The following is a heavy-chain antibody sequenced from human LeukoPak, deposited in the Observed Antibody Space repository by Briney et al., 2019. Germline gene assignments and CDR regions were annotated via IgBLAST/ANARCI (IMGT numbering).Heavy chain of an antibody. V-gene: IGHV3-23*01. Sequence: GGSLRPSCAASGFTFSSYAMSWVRQAPGKGLEWVSAISGSGGSTYYADSVKGRFTISRDNSKNTLYLQMNSLRAEDTAVYYCARSSRGVQGVITPPKYWGQGTLVTVSS. J-gene: IGHJ4*02. CDR3: ARSSRGVQGVITPPKY. D-gene: IGHD3-10*01. CDR2: ISGSGGST. CDR1: GFTFSSYA.